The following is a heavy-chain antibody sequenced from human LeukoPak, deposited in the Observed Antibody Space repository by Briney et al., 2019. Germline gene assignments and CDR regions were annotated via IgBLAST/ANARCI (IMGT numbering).Heavy chain of an antibody. J-gene: IGHJ3*02. CDR1: GFTFSSYS. D-gene: IGHD3-3*01. V-gene: IGHV3-21*01. Sequence: KTGGSLRLSCAASGFTFSSYSMNWVRQAPGKGLEWVSSISSSSSYIYYADSVKGRFTISRDNAKNSLYLQMNSLRAEDTAVYYCARVYSTIFGVVRIFDAFDIWGQGTMVTVSS. CDR3: ARVYSTIFGVVRIFDAFDI. CDR2: ISSSSSYI.